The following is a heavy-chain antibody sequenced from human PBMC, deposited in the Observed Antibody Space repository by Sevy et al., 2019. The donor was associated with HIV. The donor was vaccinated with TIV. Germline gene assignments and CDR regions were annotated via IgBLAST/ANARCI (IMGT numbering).Heavy chain of an antibody. D-gene: IGHD2-2*01. CDR1: GFTFSNAW. V-gene: IGHV3-15*01. CDR2: IKSKTDGGTT. CDR3: TTRYCSSTSCSNFDY. J-gene: IGHJ4*02. Sequence: GGSLRLSCAASGFTFSNAWMSWVRQAPGKGLEWVGRIKSKTDGGTTDYAAPVKGRFTISRDDSKNTLYLQMNSLKTEDTAVYYCTTRYCSSTSCSNFDYCGQGTLVTVSS.